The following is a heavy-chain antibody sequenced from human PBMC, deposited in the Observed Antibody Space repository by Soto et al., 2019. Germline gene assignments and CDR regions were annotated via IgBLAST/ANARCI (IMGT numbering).Heavy chain of an antibody. V-gene: IGHV3-48*01. D-gene: IGHD6-19*01. CDR1: GVTFSSYS. Sequence: EVQLVESGGGLVQPGGSLRLSCTASGVTFSSYSMVWVRQAPGKGLEWVSYISSSSSSIYYADSVKGRFSTSRDNDKNSTSLQMNSLRVEDTGVYYCARELGFDAVARMDVWGQGTTVTVSS. CDR2: ISSSSSSI. CDR3: ARELGFDAVARMDV. J-gene: IGHJ6*02.